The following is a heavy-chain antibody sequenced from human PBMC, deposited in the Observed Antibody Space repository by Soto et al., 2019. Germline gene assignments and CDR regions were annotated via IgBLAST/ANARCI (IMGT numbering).Heavy chain of an antibody. D-gene: IGHD6-19*01. CDR2: ISAGGGDT. V-gene: IGHV3-23*01. CDR3: ATKLAGHNPFDD. Sequence: EVQLLESGGGLVQPGGSLRLSCAASGFTFSTYPMSWVRQAPGKGLEWVSGISAGGGDTPYADSVKGRFTISRDNSKNMLYLQVNSLRVEDMAVYYCATKLAGHNPFDDWGQGTLVTVSS. CDR1: GFTFSTYP. J-gene: IGHJ4*02.